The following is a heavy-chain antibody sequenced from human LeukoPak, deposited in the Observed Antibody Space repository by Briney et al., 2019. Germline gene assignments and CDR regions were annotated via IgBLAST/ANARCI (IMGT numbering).Heavy chain of an antibody. CDR2: INPSDGST. CDR3: ARGLAWSSYFDY. V-gene: IGHV1-46*01. J-gene: IGHJ4*02. CDR1: GYTFTSYY. Sequence: GVSVKVSCKASGYTFTSYYMHWVRQAPGQGLEWVRIINPSDGSTSYTLKFQGRVTMTRDTSTSTVYMELGSLRSEDTAVYYCARGLAWSSYFDYWGQGTLVTVSS. D-gene: IGHD3-3*01.